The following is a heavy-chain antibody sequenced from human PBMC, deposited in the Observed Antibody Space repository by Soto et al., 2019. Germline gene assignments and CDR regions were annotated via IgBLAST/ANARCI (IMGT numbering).Heavy chain of an antibody. CDR3: ARDRKGCSGGSCYYYYGMDV. CDR2: IIPIFGTA. Sequence: SVKVSCKASGGTFSSYAISWVRQAPGQGLEWMGGIIPIFGTANYAQKFQGRVTITADESTSTAYMELSSLRSEDTAVYYCARDRKGCSGGSCYYYYGMDVWGQGTTVTVSS. J-gene: IGHJ6*02. V-gene: IGHV1-69*13. CDR1: GGTFSSYA. D-gene: IGHD2-15*01.